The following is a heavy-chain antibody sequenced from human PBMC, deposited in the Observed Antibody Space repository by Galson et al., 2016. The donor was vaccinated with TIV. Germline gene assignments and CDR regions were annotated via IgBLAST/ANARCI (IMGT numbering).Heavy chain of an antibody. D-gene: IGHD6-19*01. Sequence: SVKVPCKASGYTFTTYAIHWVRQAPGHGLEWMGWINAGNGDTKYSQKFQGRVTISRDTSASTAYMELSSLTSEDTAMYYCARGATSDWPFDYWGQATLVTVSS. CDR1: GYTFTTYA. J-gene: IGHJ4*02. CDR2: INAGNGDT. V-gene: IGHV1-3*01. CDR3: ARGATSDWPFDY.